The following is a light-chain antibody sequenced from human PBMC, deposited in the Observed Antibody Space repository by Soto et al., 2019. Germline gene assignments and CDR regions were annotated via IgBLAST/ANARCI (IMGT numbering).Light chain of an antibody. J-gene: IGLJ2*01. CDR3: AAWDDSRNGLV. V-gene: IGLV1-44*01. CDR2: SDN. Sequence: QAVVTQPPSASGTPGQRVTISCSGGSSNIGVNTVNWYQQLPGTAPKLLIYSDNQRPSGVPDRFSGSKSGTSASLAISGLQYEDEADYSCAAWDDSRNGLVFGGGTKLTVL. CDR1: SSNIGVNT.